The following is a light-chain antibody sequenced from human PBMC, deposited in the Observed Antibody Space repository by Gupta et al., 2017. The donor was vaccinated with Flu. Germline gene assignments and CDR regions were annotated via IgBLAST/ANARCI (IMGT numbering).Light chain of an antibody. Sequence: IEITQSPLTVCGSSGKRITLSCRASQSMENNLVWYQRRPGQAPTLLIYGASMRAKGVPDRFSGRWSGTEFTLAISSPQSVDLGFYYCQQDHLWPGTFGDGTKVEL. CDR3: QQDHLWPGT. CDR1: QSMENN. CDR2: GAS. V-gene: IGKV3-15*01. J-gene: IGKJ1*01.